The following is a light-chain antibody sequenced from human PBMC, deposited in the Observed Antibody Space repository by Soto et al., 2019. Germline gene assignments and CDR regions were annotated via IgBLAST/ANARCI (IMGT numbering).Light chain of an antibody. CDR1: SNDVGGYNY. CDR2: EVS. J-gene: IGLJ1*01. Sequence: QSALTQPPSASGSPGQSVTISCTGTSNDVGGYNYVSWYQHHPGKVPKLMIYEVSKRPSGVPDRFSGSKSGYTASLTVSGLQAEDEADYYFSSYAGSKIHYVFGAGTKLTVL. V-gene: IGLV2-8*01. CDR3: SSYAGSKIHYV.